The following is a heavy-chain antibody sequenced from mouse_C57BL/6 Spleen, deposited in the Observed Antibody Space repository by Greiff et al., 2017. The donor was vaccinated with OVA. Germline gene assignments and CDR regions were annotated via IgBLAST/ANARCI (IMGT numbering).Heavy chain of an antibody. J-gene: IGHJ3*01. Sequence: VQLQQSGPELVKPGASVKISCKASGYAFSSSWMNWVKQRPGKGLEWIGRIYPGDGDTNYNGKFKGKATLTADKSSSTAYMQLSSLTSEDSAVYFCAREDGYDDQAWFAYWGQGTLVTVSA. CDR2: IYPGDGDT. V-gene: IGHV1-82*01. CDR3: AREDGYDDQAWFAY. CDR1: GYAFSSSW. D-gene: IGHD2-2*01.